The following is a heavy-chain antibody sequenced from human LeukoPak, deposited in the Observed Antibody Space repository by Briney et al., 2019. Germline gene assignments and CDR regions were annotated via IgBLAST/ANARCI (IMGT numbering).Heavy chain of an antibody. Sequence: PGGSLRLSCAASGFTFSSYWMSWVRQAPGKGLEWVANIKQDGSEKYYVDSVKGRFTISRDNAKNSLYLQMNNLRAEDTAVYYCAREPTYTSSWYTTCDYWGRGTLVTVSS. CDR2: IKQDGSEK. J-gene: IGHJ4*02. D-gene: IGHD6-13*01. CDR1: GFTFSSYW. V-gene: IGHV3-7*01. CDR3: AREPTYTSSWYTTCDY.